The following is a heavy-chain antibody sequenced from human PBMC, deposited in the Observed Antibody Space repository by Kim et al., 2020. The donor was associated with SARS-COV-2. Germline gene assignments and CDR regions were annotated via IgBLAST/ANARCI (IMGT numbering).Heavy chain of an antibody. CDR1: GGSISSSSYY. Sequence: SETLSLTCTVSGGSISSSSYYWGWIRQPPGKGLEWIGSIYYSGSTYYNPSLKSRVTISVDTSKNQFSLKLSSVTAADTAVYYCARLPSVWVAAAEVLWGQGPLVTVSS. D-gene: IGHD6-13*01. J-gene: IGHJ4*02. CDR2: IYYSGST. CDR3: ARLPSVWVAAAEVL. V-gene: IGHV4-39*01.